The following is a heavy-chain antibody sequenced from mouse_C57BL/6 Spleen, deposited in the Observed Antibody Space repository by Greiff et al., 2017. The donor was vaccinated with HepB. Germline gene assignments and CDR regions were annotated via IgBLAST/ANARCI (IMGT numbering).Heavy chain of an antibody. D-gene: IGHD1-1*01. J-gene: IGHJ1*03. CDR1: GYAFTNYL. V-gene: IGHV1-54*01. CDR2: INPGSGGT. Sequence: QVQLQQSGAELVRPGTSVKVSCKASGYAFTNYLIEWVKQRPGQGLEWIGVINPGSGGTNYNEKFKGKATLTADKSSSTAYMQLSSLTSEDSAVYFCARKDTTVPWGYFDVWGTGTTVTVSS. CDR3: ARKDTTVPWGYFDV.